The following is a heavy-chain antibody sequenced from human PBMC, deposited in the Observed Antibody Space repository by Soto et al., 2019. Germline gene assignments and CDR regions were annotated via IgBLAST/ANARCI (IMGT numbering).Heavy chain of an antibody. CDR3: ARDDRPVPAAMGSYEDY. CDR2: IWYDGSNK. CDR1: GFTFSSYG. Sequence: QVQLVESGGGVVQPGRSLRLSCAASGFTFSSYGMHWVRQAPGKGLEWVAVIWYDGSNKYYADSVKGRFTISIDNSKNTLYLQMNSLRAEDTAVYYCARDDRPVPAAMGSYEDYWGQGTLVTVSS. D-gene: IGHD2-2*01. V-gene: IGHV3-33*01. J-gene: IGHJ4*02.